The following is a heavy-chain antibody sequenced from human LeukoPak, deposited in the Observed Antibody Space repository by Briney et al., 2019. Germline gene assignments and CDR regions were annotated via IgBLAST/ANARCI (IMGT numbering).Heavy chain of an antibody. Sequence: ASVKVSCKASGYTFTNYGISWMRQAPGQGLEWMGWISAYNGNTNYAQKLQGRVTMTTDTSTTTAYMELRSLRYDDTAMYFCARLGYCSGGSCPTSYYNWFDPWGQGILVTVSS. CDR2: ISAYNGNT. CDR1: GYTFTNYG. J-gene: IGHJ5*02. CDR3: ARLGYCSGGSCPTSYYNWFDP. D-gene: IGHD2-15*01. V-gene: IGHV1-18*01.